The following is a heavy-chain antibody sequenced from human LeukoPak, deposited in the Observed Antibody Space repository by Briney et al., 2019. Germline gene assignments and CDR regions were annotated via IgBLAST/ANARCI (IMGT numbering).Heavy chain of an antibody. CDR1: GFTFSNAW. J-gene: IGHJ5*02. CDR3: TTVVSLFAPNWFDP. CDR2: IKSKTDGGTT. D-gene: IGHD2-2*01. V-gene: IGHV3-15*01. Sequence: GGPLRLSCAASGFTFSNAWMSWVRQAPGKGLEWVGRIKSKTDGGTTDYAAPVKGRFTISRDDSKNTLYLQMNSLKTEDTAVYYCTTVVSLFAPNWFDPWGQGTLVTVSS.